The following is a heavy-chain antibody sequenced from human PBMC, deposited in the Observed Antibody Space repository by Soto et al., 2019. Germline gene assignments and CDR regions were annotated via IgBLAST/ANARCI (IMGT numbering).Heavy chain of an antibody. Sequence: GGSLRLSCAASGFTFSSYAMSWVRQAPGKGLEWVSAISGSGGSTYYADSVKGRFTISRDNSKNTLYLQMNSLRAEDTAVYYCAKDRDIVVVVAATPFDYWGQGTLVTVSS. D-gene: IGHD2-15*01. CDR2: ISGSGGST. CDR3: AKDRDIVVVVAATPFDY. V-gene: IGHV3-23*01. J-gene: IGHJ4*02. CDR1: GFTFSSYA.